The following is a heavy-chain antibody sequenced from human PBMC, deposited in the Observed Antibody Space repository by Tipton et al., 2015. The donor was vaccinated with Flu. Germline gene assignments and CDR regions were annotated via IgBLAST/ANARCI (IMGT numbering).Heavy chain of an antibody. Sequence: GLVKPSDTLSLTCTVSGFSISSGYYWGWIRQPPGKGLEWIGSIYYSGTTYYNPSLKSRVTMSIDTSKNQFSLKVTSVTAADTAVYYCAKEGSYNILTNYYNKGVDPWGQGTLVIVSS. CDR1: GFSISSGYY. J-gene: IGHJ5*02. CDR3: AKEGSYNILTNYYNKGVDP. CDR2: IYYSGTT. D-gene: IGHD3-9*01. V-gene: IGHV4-38-2*02.